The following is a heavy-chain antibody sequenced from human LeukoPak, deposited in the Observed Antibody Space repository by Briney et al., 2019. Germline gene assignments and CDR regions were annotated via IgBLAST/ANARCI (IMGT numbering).Heavy chain of an antibody. D-gene: IGHD4-11*01. Sequence: SETLTLTCTVSGGSISSSSYYWGWIRQPPGKGLEWIGSIYYSGSTYYNPSLKSRVTISVDTSKNQFSLKLSSVTAADTAVYYCARDRTDYSNLNWFDPWGQGTPVTVSS. CDR1: GGSISSSSYY. V-gene: IGHV4-39*07. CDR3: ARDRTDYSNLNWFDP. CDR2: IYYSGST. J-gene: IGHJ5*02.